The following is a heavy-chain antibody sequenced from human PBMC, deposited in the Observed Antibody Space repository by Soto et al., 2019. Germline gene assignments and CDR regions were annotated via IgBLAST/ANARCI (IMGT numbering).Heavy chain of an antibody. Sequence: SQTLSLTCAISGVSVSNNTAAWNWIRSPPSRGLEWLGRTYYRSNWRHDYAVSVKSRITVNPDTSKNHFSLQLNSVTPDDTAVYYCARGVAGSGFDLWGQGTLVTVSS. J-gene: IGHJ4*02. D-gene: IGHD6-19*01. V-gene: IGHV6-1*01. CDR2: TYYRSNWRH. CDR1: GVSVSNNTAA. CDR3: ARGVAGSGFDL.